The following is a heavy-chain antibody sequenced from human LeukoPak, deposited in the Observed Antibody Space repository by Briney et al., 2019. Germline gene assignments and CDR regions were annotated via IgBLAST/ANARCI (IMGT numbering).Heavy chain of an antibody. J-gene: IGHJ4*02. D-gene: IGHD2-15*01. CDR3: VTLPTGDY. CDR2: IYSGGST. Sequence: PGGSLRLSCTAFGFTVIPNQMTWVRQAPGKGLEWVSIIYSGGSTYYADSVRGRFTISRDSSQNTLYLQMNGLRVEDTAVYYCVTLPTGDYWGQGTLVTVSS. CDR1: GFTVIPNQ. V-gene: IGHV3-53*01.